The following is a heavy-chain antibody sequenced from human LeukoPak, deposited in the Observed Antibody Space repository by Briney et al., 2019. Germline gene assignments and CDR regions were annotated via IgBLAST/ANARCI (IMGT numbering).Heavy chain of an antibody. J-gene: IGHJ6*03. CDR1: GYTFTSYD. V-gene: IGHV1-8*01. CDR3: ARERTEFSGYYYHYYYYMDV. CDR2: MNPNSGNT. Sequence: ASVKVSCKASGYTFTSYDINWVRQATGQGLEWMGWMNPNSGNTGYAQKFQGRVTMTRNTSISTAYMELSSLRSEDTAVYYCARERTEFSGYYYHYYYYMDVWGKGTTVTVSS. D-gene: IGHD3-22*01.